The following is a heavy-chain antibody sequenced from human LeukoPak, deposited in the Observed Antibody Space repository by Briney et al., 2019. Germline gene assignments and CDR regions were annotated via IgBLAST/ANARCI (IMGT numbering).Heavy chain of an antibody. V-gene: IGHV3-33*01. D-gene: IGHD2-21*01. CDR2: IWYDGSNQ. CDR1: GFSFSDYG. J-gene: IGHJ4*02. Sequence: PGGSLRLSCAASGFSFSDYGMHWVRQAPGKGREWVAVIWYDGSNQYYADSVKGRFTVSRDNSKNTLYLQMDSLRAEDTAVYFCARDRLSTYDYFDTWGQGTLVTVSS. CDR3: ARDRLSTYDYFDT.